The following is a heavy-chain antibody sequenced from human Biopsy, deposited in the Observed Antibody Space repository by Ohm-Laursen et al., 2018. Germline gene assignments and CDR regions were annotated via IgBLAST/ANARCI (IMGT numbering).Heavy chain of an antibody. Sequence: QTLSLTCAVSGYSISSDYLWGWIRQAPGKTLEWLGNIFKDGNTHYNPSLRSRLIISIDTSKNQFSLMMTSVSGADTAVYFCARVGSGWAPFDKWGPGTLVTVSS. CDR2: IFKDGNT. D-gene: IGHD6-19*01. V-gene: IGHV4-38-2*01. J-gene: IGHJ4*02. CDR1: GYSISSDYL. CDR3: ARVGSGWAPFDK.